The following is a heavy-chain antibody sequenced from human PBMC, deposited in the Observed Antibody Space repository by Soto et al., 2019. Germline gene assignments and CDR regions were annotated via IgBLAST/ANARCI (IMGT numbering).Heavy chain of an antibody. CDR2: MNPNSGNT. CDR3: ARERARYGMDV. J-gene: IGHJ6*02. CDR1: GYTFTSYA. Sequence: ASVKVSCKASGYTFTSYAMHWVRQAPGQRLEWMGWMNPNSGNTGYAQNFQGRVTMTRNTSISTAYMELSSLRSEDTAVYYCARERARYGMDVWGQGTTVTVSS. V-gene: IGHV1-8*02.